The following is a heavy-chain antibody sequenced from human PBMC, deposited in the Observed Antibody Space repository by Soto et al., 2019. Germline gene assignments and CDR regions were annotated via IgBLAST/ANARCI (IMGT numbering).Heavy chain of an antibody. V-gene: IGHV4-34*01. CDR2: INHLGNT. J-gene: IGHJ4*02. CDR3: ARRFSSSFYHFEY. Sequence: LLQQWGAGLLKPSETLSLTCAVYGESFSGYYWNWIRQAPGKGLEWIGEINHLGNTNYNPSLKSRVTISVDTSKDQFSLKLTSVTATDTAVYYCARRFSSSFYHFEYWGQGTLVAVSS. CDR1: GESFSGYY. D-gene: IGHD2-2*01.